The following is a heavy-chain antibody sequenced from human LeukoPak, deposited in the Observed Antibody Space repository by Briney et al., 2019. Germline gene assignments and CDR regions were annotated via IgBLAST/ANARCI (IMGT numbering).Heavy chain of an antibody. CDR2: IYYSGNT. J-gene: IGHJ5*02. V-gene: IGHV4-39*07. Sequence: PSETLSLTCAVSGGSISSSSYYWGWIRQPPGKGLEWIGSIYYSGNTYYNPSLKSRVTISVDTSKNQFSLKLSSVTAADTAVYYCARAAVAGTRWFDPWGQGTLVTVSS. D-gene: IGHD6-19*01. CDR1: GGSISSSSYY. CDR3: ARAAVAGTRWFDP.